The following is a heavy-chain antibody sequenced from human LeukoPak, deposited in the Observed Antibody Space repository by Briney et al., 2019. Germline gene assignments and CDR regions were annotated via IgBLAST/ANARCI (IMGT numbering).Heavy chain of an antibody. V-gene: IGHV1-69*13. CDR2: IIPIFGTA. D-gene: IGHD3-10*01. CDR3: ARDGAHYGSGSYLDY. CDR1: VGTFSSYA. Sequence: ASVKVSCKASVGTFSSYAISCVRQAPGPGLEWMGGIIPIFGTANYAQKFQGRVTITADESTSTAYMELSSLRSEDTAVYYCARDGAHYGSGSYLDYWGQGTLVTVSS. J-gene: IGHJ4*02.